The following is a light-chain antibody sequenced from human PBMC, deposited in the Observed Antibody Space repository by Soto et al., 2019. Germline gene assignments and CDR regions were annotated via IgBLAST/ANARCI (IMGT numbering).Light chain of an antibody. Sequence: DIQMTQSPSSLSASVGDRVTITCRASQSISSYLNWYQQKPGKAPKLLIYAAPMLQSGVPSRFSGSRSGTDFTLTISSLQHEDFATYYCQQSYSTPLTFGGGTKVEIK. J-gene: IGKJ4*01. CDR3: QQSYSTPLT. V-gene: IGKV1-39*01. CDR1: QSISSY. CDR2: AAP.